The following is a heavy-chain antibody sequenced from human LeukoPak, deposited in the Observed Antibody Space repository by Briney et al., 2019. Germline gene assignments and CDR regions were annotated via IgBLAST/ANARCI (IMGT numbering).Heavy chain of an antibody. CDR3: ARGGIAAALNWFDP. CDR2: IYYSGST. CDR1: GGSISSYY. J-gene: IGHJ5*02. D-gene: IGHD6-13*01. V-gene: IGHV4-59*01. Sequence: SGTLSLTCTVSGGSISSYYWSWIRQPPGKGLEWIGYIYYSGSTNYNPSLKSRVTISVDTSKNQFSLKLSSVTAADTAVYYCARGGIAAALNWFDPWGQGTLVTVSS.